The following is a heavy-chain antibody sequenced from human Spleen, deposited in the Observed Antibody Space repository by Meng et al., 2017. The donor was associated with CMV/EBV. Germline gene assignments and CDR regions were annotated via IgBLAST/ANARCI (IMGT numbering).Heavy chain of an antibody. CDR1: GFIFSNYG. CDR3: ARDEVFASAVGLSFDY. CDR2: IWYDGSKT. V-gene: IGHV3-33*01. Sequence: GGSLRLSCATSGFIFSNYGMHWVRQAPGKGLEWAAVIWYDGSKTYYADSVKGRFTISRDSSKNTLYLQMNSLRVEDTAMYYCARDEVFASAVGLSFDYWGQGTLVTVSS. J-gene: IGHJ4*02. D-gene: IGHD5-18*01.